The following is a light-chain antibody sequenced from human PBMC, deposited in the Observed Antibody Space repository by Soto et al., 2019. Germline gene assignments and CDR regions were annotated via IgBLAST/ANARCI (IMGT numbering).Light chain of an antibody. CDR2: RNN. J-gene: IGLJ2*01. CDR1: SSNIGSNT. Sequence: QSVLTQPPSASGTPGQRVTISCSGISSNIGSNTVNWYQQLPGTAPKLLIYRNNQRPSGVPDRFSGSKSGTSASLAISGLQSEDEADYYCAAWDDSLNGLFGGGTKVTVL. V-gene: IGLV1-44*01. CDR3: AAWDDSLNGL.